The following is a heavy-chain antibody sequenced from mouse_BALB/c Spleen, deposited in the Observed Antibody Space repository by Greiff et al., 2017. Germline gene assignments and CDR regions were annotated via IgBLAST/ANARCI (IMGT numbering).Heavy chain of an antibody. CDR2: INPSNGRT. J-gene: IGHJ4*01. V-gene: IGHV1S81*02. D-gene: IGHD2-4*01. CDR3: ARSLYDYDDAMDY. Sequence: VQLQQPGAELVKPGASVKLSCKASGYTFTSYWMHWVKQRPGQGLEWIGEINPSNGRTNYNEKFKSKATLTVDKSSSTAYMQLSSLTSEDSAVYYCARSLYDYDDAMDYWGQGTSATVSS. CDR1: GYTFTSYW.